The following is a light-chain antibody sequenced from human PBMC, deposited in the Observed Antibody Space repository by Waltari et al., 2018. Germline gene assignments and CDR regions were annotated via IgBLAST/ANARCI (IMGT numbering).Light chain of an antibody. V-gene: IGKV1-5*03. CDR2: KSS. J-gene: IGKJ4*01. CDR3: LQYNSYPLT. Sequence: DIQMTQSPSTLSATVGDRVTMTCRAGQSINNWLAWYQQKPGKAPKFLIYKSSTLESGVPSRFSGSASGTEFTLTISSLQPDDFASYHCLQYNSYPLTFGGGTKVEIK. CDR1: QSINNW.